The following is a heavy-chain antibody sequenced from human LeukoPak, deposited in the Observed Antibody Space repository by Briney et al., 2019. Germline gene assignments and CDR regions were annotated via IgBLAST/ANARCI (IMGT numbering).Heavy chain of an antibody. J-gene: IGHJ5*02. CDR3: ARVFVDDNYSYGGNNWFDP. CDR1: GGSISSGDYY. V-gene: IGHV4-31*03. Sequence: SETLSLTCTISGGSISSGDYYCTWIRQHPGKGLEWIGYIYSSGSTYCNPSLKSRATISMDTSKNQFSLKLSSVTAADTAVYYCARVFVDDNYSYGGNNWFDPWGQGTLVTVSS. CDR2: IYSSGST. D-gene: IGHD5-18*01.